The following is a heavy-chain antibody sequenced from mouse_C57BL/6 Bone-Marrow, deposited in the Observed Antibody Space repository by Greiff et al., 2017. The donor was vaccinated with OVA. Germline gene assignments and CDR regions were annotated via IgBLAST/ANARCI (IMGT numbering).Heavy chain of an antibody. V-gene: IGHV1-50*01. CDR3: ATTMALYYYAMDY. J-gene: IGHJ4*01. D-gene: IGHD2-1*01. Sequence: QVQLQQPGAELVKPGASVKLSCKASGYTFTSYWMQWVKQRPGQGLDWIGEIDPSDSYTNYNQKFKGKATLTVDTSSSTAYMQLSSLTSEDSAVYYCATTMALYYYAMDYWGQGTSVTVSS. CDR2: IDPSDSYT. CDR1: GYTFTSYW.